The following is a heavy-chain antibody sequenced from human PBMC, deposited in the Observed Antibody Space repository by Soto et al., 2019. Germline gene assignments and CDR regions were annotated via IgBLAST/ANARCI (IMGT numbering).Heavy chain of an antibody. V-gene: IGHV1-69*08. CDR2: IIPILGIA. D-gene: IGHD2-2*01. J-gene: IGHJ6*02. Sequence: QVQLVQSGAEVKKPGSSVKVSCKASGGTFSSYTISWVRQAPGQGLEWMGRIIPILGIANYAQKFQGRVTITADKSTSTAYMELSSLRSEDTAVYYCARDCSSTRCYAGIGYYYGMDVWGQGTTVTVSS. CDR1: GGTFSSYT. CDR3: ARDCSSTRCYAGIGYYYGMDV.